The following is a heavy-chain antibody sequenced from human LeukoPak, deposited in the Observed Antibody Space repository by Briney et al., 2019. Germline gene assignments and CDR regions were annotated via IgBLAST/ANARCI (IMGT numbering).Heavy chain of an antibody. CDR2: IYPGDSNI. CDR1: GYSFSNYW. J-gene: IGHJ3*02. CDR3: ARGRGRQATDAFDI. V-gene: IGHV5-51*01. Sequence: GESLKISCKGSGYSFSNYWIGWVRQMPGKGLEWMGIIYPGDSNIRYSPSFQGQVTISADKSISTAYLQCSSLKASDTAMYYCARGRGRQATDAFDIWGQGTMVTVSS. D-gene: IGHD3-16*01.